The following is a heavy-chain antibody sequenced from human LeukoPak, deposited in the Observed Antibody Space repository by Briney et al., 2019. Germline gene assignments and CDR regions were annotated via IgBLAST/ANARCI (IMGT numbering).Heavy chain of an antibody. J-gene: IGHJ5*02. CDR2: INPNSGGT. CDR3: ARDLAWSSYYYDSSGS. Sequence: GASVKVSCKASGYTFTGYYMHWVRQAPGQGREWMGWINPNSGGTNYAQKFQGRATMTRDTSISTAYMELSRLRSDDTAVYYCARDLAWSSYYYDSSGSWGQGTLVTVSS. V-gene: IGHV1-2*02. CDR1: GYTFTGYY. D-gene: IGHD3-22*01.